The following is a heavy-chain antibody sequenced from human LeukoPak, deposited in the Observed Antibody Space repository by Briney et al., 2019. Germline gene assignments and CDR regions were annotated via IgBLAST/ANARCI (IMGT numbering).Heavy chain of an antibody. CDR1: GYTFTSYG. J-gene: IGHJ6*02. D-gene: IGHD2-2*01. Sequence: ASVKVSCKAFGYTFTSYGISWVRQAPGRGLEWMGWISAYNGNTNYAPKLQGRVTVTTDTSTSTAYMELRSLRSDDTAVYYCARDSVVPAAMRTYSYYGMDVWGQGTTVTVSS. CDR2: ISAYNGNT. V-gene: IGHV1-18*01. CDR3: ARDSVVPAAMRTYSYYGMDV.